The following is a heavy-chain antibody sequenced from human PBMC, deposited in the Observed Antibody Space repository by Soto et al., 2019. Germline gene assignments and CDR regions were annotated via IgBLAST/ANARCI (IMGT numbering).Heavy chain of an antibody. CDR3: ARGIGYCSGASCRNYGMAV. CDR1: GFTFSSYW. V-gene: IGHV3-7*01. CDR2: IQQGGSAK. J-gene: IGHJ6*02. D-gene: IGHD2-15*01. Sequence: GGSLRLSCAASGFTFSSYWMSWVRQAPGKGLEWVANIQQGGSAKYYVDSVKGRFTISRDNAKNSLYLQMNSLRAEDTAVYYCARGIGYCSGASCRNYGMAVWGQGTTVTVSS.